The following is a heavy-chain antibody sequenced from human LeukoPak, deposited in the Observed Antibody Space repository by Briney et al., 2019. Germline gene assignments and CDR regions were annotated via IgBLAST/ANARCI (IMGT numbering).Heavy chain of an antibody. Sequence: PSETLSLTCTVSGGSISSSTHYWGWIRQPPGKGLEWIGSMYNSGSISYNPSLRSRVTITVDTSKNQFSLNFNSVTAADTALYFCARNETSGYFDIWGQGTMVTVSS. V-gene: IGHV4-39*01. D-gene: IGHD3-22*01. CDR1: GGSISSSTHY. CDR2: MYNSGSI. CDR3: ARNETSGYFDI. J-gene: IGHJ3*02.